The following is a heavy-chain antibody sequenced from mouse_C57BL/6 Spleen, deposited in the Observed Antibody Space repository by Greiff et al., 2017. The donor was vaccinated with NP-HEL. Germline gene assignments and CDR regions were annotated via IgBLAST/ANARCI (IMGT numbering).Heavy chain of an antibody. CDR2: IYPRDGST. J-gene: IGHJ2*01. Sequence: VQLQQSGPELVKPGASVKLSCKASGYTFTSYDINWVKQRPGQGLEWIGWIYPRDGSTKYNEKFKGKATLTVDTSSSTAYMELHSLTSEDSAVYFCARKSAYYSNSFDYWGQGTTLTVSS. V-gene: IGHV1-85*01. CDR3: ARKSAYYSNSFDY. D-gene: IGHD2-5*01. CDR1: GYTFTSYD.